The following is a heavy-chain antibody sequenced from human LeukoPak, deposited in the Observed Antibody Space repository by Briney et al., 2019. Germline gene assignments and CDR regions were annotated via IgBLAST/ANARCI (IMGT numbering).Heavy chain of an antibody. D-gene: IGHD6-13*01. J-gene: IGHJ4*02. Sequence: GGSLRLSCAASGFTFSSYGMHWVRQAPGKGLEWVAVISYDGSNKYYADSVKGRFTVSRNNSKNTLYLQMNSLRAEDTAVYYCAKSIAAAGIDYWGQGTLVTVSS. CDR2: ISYDGSNK. CDR3: AKSIAAAGIDY. CDR1: GFTFSSYG. V-gene: IGHV3-30*18.